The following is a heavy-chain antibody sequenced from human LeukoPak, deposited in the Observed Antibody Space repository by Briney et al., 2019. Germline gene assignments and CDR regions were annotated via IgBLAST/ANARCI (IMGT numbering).Heavy chain of an antibody. J-gene: IGHJ3*01. CDR1: GFTFGLHG. CDR3: ARDGDSLRYFGLSLNDAFDF. CDR2: MSYDGSVK. V-gene: IGHV3-30*03. Sequence: GGSLELSCVASGFTFGLHGMHWVRQAPGKGLEWVALMSYDGSVKDYGDSVKGRFTVSRDNSKNTLSLQMNSLRPEDTALYYCARDGDSLRYFGLSLNDAFDFWGRGTMVTVSS. D-gene: IGHD3-9*01.